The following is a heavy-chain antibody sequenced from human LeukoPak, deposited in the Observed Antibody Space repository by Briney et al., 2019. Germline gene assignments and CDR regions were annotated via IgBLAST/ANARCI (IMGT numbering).Heavy chain of an antibody. J-gene: IGHJ4*02. D-gene: IGHD2-21*02. Sequence: PGGSLRLSCAASGFTFSSYAMHWVRQAPGKGLKWVAVISYDGSNKYYADSVKGRFTISRDNSKNTLYLQMNSLRAEDTAVYYCAKDAKSGAYCGGDCYSPYYFDYWGQGTRVTVSS. V-gene: IGHV3-30-3*01. CDR3: AKDAKSGAYCGGDCYSPYYFDY. CDR1: GFTFSSYA. CDR2: ISYDGSNK.